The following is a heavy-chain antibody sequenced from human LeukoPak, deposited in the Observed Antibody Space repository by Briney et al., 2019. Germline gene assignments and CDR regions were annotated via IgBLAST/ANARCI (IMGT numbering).Heavy chain of an antibody. Sequence: ASVKVSCKASGYTFTSYYMHWVRQAPGQGLEWMGIINPSGGSTSYAQKFQGRITMTRDTSTSTVYMELSSLRSEDTAVYYCARAGRIYIAAAQSVDYWGQGTQVTVSS. V-gene: IGHV1-46*01. D-gene: IGHD6-13*01. CDR1: GYTFTSYY. J-gene: IGHJ4*02. CDR2: INPSGGST. CDR3: ARAGRIYIAAAQSVDY.